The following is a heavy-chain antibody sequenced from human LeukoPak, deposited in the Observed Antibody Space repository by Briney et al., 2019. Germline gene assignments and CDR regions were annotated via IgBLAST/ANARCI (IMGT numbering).Heavy chain of an antibody. J-gene: IGHJ1*01. D-gene: IGHD3-3*01. CDR2: ISGSGGST. V-gene: IGHV3-23*01. CDR3: AKDGLGFLEWLPNAEYFQH. CDR1: GFTFSSYA. Sequence: GGSLRLSCAASGFTFSSYAMSWVRQSPGKGLEWVSAISGSGGSTYYADSVKGRFTISRDNSKNTLYLQMNSLRAEDTAVYYCAKDGLGFLEWLPNAEYFQHWGQGTLVTVSS.